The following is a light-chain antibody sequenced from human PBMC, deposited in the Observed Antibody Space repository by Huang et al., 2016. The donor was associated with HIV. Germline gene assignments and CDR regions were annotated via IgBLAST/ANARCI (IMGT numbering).Light chain of an antibody. J-gene: IGKJ2*01. CDR1: QSLFHGDDGDIH. Sequence: DIVMTQTPLFLSVTPGAPASISCNACQSLFHGDDGDIHLDWYVQKPGRYPHLLIYSLALRASGVPDRFIGDGAGSDFTLKITRVEAEDAGVYYCMQRLQFPYTFGQGTK. CDR2: SLA. V-gene: IGKV2-40*01. CDR3: MQRLQFPYT.